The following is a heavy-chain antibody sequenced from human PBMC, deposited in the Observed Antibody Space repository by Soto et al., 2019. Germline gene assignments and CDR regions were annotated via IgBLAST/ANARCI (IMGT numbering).Heavy chain of an antibody. CDR3: ARSKSSMGSSWYPIYAFDI. D-gene: IGHD6-13*01. J-gene: IGHJ3*02. Sequence: ASVKVSCKASGGTFSSYAISWVRQAPGQGLEWMGGIIPIFGTANYAQKFQGRVTITADESTSTAYMELSSLRSEDTAVYYCARSKSSMGSSWYPIYAFDIWGQGTMVTVSS. CDR1: GGTFSSYA. V-gene: IGHV1-69*13. CDR2: IIPIFGTA.